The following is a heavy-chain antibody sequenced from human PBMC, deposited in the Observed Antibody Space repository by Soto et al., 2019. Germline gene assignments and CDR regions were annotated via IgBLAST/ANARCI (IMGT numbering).Heavy chain of an antibody. CDR2: IYYSGST. CDR3: ARGRLPTNWFDP. J-gene: IGHJ5*02. D-gene: IGHD2-15*01. V-gene: IGHV4-31*03. Sequence: QVQLQESGPGLVKPSQTLSLTCTVSGGSISSGGYYCRWIRPHPGKGLEWIGYIYYSGSTYYNPSLKSRVTISVDTSKNQFYLKLSSVTAADTAVYYCARGRLPTNWFDPWGQGTLVTVSS. CDR1: GGSISSGGYY.